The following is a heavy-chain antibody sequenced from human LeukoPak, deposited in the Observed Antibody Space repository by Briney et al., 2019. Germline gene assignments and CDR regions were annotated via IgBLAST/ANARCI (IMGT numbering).Heavy chain of an antibody. CDR2: INHSGST. Sequence: PSETLSLTCAVYGGSFSGYYWSWIRQPPGKGLEWIGEINHSGSTNYNPSLKSRVTISVDTSKNQFSLKLSSVTAEDTAVYYCARDGYYDSSDPFDYWGQGTLVTVSS. V-gene: IGHV4-34*01. CDR1: GGSFSGYY. D-gene: IGHD3-22*01. CDR3: ARDGYYDSSDPFDY. J-gene: IGHJ4*02.